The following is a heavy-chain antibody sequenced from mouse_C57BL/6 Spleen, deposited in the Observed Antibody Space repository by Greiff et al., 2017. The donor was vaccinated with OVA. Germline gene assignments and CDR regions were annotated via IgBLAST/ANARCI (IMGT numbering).Heavy chain of an antibody. Sequence: QVQLQQPGAELVMPGASVKLSCKASGYTFTSYWMHWVKQRPGQGLEWIGEIDPSDSYTNYNQKFKGKSTLTVDKSSSTAYMRLSSLTSEDSAVYYCARTDYDYGFDYWGQGTTLTVSS. V-gene: IGHV1-69*01. D-gene: IGHD2-4*01. J-gene: IGHJ2*01. CDR1: GYTFTSYW. CDR2: IDPSDSYT. CDR3: ARTDYDYGFDY.